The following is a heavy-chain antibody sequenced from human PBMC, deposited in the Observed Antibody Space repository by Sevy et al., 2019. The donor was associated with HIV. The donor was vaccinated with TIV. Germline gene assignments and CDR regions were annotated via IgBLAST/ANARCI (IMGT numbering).Heavy chain of an antibody. CDR3: AKDINRGCDGVNCYSYYYYFYGLDV. J-gene: IGHJ6*02. CDR2: ISWNSRNI. V-gene: IGHV3-9*01. CDR1: GFPFNDHA. Sequence: GGSLRLSCAASGFPFNDHAMHWVRQVPGKGLEWVSGISWNSRNIGYAASVKGRFTISRDNAMYFVYLEMNSLRPEDTAFYYCAKDINRGCDGVNCYSYYYYFYGLDVWGQGTTVTVSS. D-gene: IGHD2-21*01.